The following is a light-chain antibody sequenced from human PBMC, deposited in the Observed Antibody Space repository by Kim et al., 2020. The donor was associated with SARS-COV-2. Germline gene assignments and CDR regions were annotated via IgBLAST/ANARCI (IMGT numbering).Light chain of an antibody. V-gene: IGLV4-69*01. CDR2: LNSDGSH. CDR1: SGHSSYA. Sequence: LGASVKLPCTLRSGHSSYAIAWPQQQPEKGPRYLMKLNSDGSHSKGDGIPDRFSGSSSGAERYLTISSLQSEDEADYYCQTWGTVVFGGGTQLTVL. J-gene: IGLJ2*01. CDR3: QTWGTVV.